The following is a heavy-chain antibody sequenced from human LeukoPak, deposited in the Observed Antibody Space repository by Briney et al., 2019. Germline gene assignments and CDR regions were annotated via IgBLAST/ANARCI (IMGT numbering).Heavy chain of an antibody. Sequence: SETLSLTCVVSGASVSSSHWNWIRQLPGKGLEWIGCLSYTGKTDYNPSLASRVTISLDTSKNQVSLKLRSVTAADTAVYYCSEGYFEPFDHWGQGTLVTVSS. V-gene: IGHV4-59*02. CDR1: GASVSSSH. D-gene: IGHD2/OR15-2a*01. CDR3: SEGYFEPFDH. CDR2: LSYTGKT. J-gene: IGHJ4*02.